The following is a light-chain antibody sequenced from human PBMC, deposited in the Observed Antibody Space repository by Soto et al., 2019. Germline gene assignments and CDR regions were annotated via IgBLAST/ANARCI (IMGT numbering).Light chain of an antibody. Sequence: DIQVTQSPPTLSASVGDRVTITCRASQTISTWMALYQQKPGKAPKLLVYDASTLQSGVASRFSGSGSGTEFTLIISGLQPDDSATYYCQQYTNTNNPWMFGQGTKVEI. CDR2: DAS. V-gene: IGKV1-5*01. CDR1: QTISTW. J-gene: IGKJ1*01. CDR3: QQYTNTNNPWM.